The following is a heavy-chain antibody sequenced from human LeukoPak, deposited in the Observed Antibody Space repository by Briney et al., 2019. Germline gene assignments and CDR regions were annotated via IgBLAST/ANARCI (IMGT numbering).Heavy chain of an antibody. D-gene: IGHD2-15*01. CDR2: INPNSGDT. Sequence: GASVKVSCKASGYIFTGYYMHWVRQAPGQGLEWMGWINPNSGDTNYAQKFQGRVTMTRDTSISTAYMELSRLRSDDTAVYYCARADIVVVVAAEEYYFDYWGQGTLVTVSS. J-gene: IGHJ4*02. CDR1: GYIFTGYY. CDR3: ARADIVVVVAAEEYYFDY. V-gene: IGHV1-2*02.